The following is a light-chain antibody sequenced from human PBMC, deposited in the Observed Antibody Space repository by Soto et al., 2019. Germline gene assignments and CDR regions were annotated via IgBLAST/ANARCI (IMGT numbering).Light chain of an antibody. V-gene: IGKV3-11*01. CDR3: QQRADWPLT. CDR1: QSVSNY. Sequence: EIVLTQSPATLSLSPGDRATLSCRASQSVSNYFAWYQQKPGQAPRLLIHDTSKRATGIPARFSGSGSGTAFPRPVSRLEPEDFAVYYCQQRADWPLTVGQGTRVEIK. CDR2: DTS. J-gene: IGKJ1*01.